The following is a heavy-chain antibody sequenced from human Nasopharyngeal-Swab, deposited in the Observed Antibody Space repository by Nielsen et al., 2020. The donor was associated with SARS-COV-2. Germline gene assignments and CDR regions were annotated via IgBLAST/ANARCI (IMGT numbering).Heavy chain of an antibody. CDR2: ISGSGGST. J-gene: IGHJ4*02. CDR1: GFTFSSYA. D-gene: IGHD2-2*02. V-gene: IGHV3-23*01. Sequence: GESLKISCAASGFTFSSYAMSWVRQAPGKGLEWVSAISGSGGSTYYADSVKGRFTISRDNSKNTLYLQMNSLRAEDTAVYYCAKDVRPYRSSTSCYIREDYWGQGTLVTVSS. CDR3: AKDVRPYRSSTSCYIREDY.